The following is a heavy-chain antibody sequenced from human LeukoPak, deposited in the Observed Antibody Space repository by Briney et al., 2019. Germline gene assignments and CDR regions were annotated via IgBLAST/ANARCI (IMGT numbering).Heavy chain of an antibody. Sequence: KPGESLKISCKGSGYSFTSYWIGWVRQRPGKGLEWMGIIYPTDSDTRYSPSFQGQVTIAADKSISTAYLQWSSLKASDTAIDYCTRAYDFWNGPQDYWGQGTLVTVSS. CDR2: IYPTDSDT. V-gene: IGHV5-51*01. CDR1: GYSFTSYW. D-gene: IGHD3/OR15-3a*01. J-gene: IGHJ4*02. CDR3: TRAYDFWNGPQDY.